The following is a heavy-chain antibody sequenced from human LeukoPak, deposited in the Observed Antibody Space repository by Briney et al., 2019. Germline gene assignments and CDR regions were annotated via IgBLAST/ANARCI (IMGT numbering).Heavy chain of an antibody. J-gene: IGHJ4*02. CDR1: GFTFSSSW. CDR3: ARSTRSAAGMN. CDR2: INGDESST. D-gene: IGHD6-13*01. V-gene: IGHV3-74*01. Sequence: GGSLRHSCAASGFTFSSSWMHWVRQAPGKGLVWVSRINGDESSTSNAGSVKGRFTISRDNAKNTLYLQMDSLRAEDTAVYYCARSTRSAAGMNWGQGTLVTVSS.